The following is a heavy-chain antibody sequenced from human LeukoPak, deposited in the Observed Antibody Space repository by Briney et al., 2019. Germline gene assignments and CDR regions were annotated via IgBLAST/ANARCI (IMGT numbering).Heavy chain of an antibody. V-gene: IGHV4-34*01. CDR2: VNHSGST. D-gene: IGHD2-2*01. CDR3: ARGRNTWYCSSTSCPDALDI. Sequence: SETLSLTCAVYGGSFSGYYWSWIRQPPGKGLEWIGEVNHSGSTNYNPSLKSRVTISVDTSKNQFSLKLSSVTAADTAVYYCARGRNTWYCSSTSCPDALDIWGQGTMVTVSS. J-gene: IGHJ3*02. CDR1: GGSFSGYY.